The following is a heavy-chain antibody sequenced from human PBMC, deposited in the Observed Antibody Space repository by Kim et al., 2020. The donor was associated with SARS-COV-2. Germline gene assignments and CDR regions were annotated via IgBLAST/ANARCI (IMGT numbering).Heavy chain of an antibody. CDR1: AFTFSSYA. CDR3: AKASTIVLMVYARY. Sequence: GGSLRLSCAASAFTFSSYAMSWVRQAPGKGLEWVSGISGSGGSTYYADSVKGRFTISRDNSKNTLYLQMNSLRAEETAVYYCAKASTIVLMVYARYWGQGTLVTVSS. J-gene: IGHJ4*02. V-gene: IGHV3-23*01. CDR2: ISGSGGST. D-gene: IGHD2-8*01.